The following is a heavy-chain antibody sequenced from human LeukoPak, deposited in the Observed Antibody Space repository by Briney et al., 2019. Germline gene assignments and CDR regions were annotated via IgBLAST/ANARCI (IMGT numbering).Heavy chain of an antibody. D-gene: IGHD5-18*01. CDR2: ISTYNGDT. V-gene: IGHV1-18*01. Sequence: ASVKVSCKASGYTFPNYGVSWVRQAPGQGLEGMGWISTYNGDTNYAQKLQGRVTMTTDTSTNTAYMELSRLRSDDTAVYYCARDYSYGRNNAFDIWGQGTMVTVSS. CDR1: GYTFPNYG. CDR3: ARDYSYGRNNAFDI. J-gene: IGHJ3*02.